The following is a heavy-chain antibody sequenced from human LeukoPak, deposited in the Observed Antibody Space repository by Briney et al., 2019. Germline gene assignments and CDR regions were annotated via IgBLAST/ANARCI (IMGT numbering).Heavy chain of an antibody. CDR3: ARAASYCTNGVCYYWFDP. J-gene: IGHJ5*02. Sequence: PGGSLRLSCAASGFTFSSYDMHWVRQATGKGLEWVSAIGTAGDTYYPGSVKGRFTISRENAKNSLYLQMNSLRAGDTAVYYCARAASYCTNGVCYYWFDPWGQGTLVTVSS. D-gene: IGHD2-8*01. V-gene: IGHV3-13*01. CDR1: GFTFSSYD. CDR2: IGTAGDT.